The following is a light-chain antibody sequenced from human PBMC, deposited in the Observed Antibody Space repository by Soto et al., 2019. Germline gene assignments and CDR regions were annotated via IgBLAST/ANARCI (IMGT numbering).Light chain of an antibody. CDR2: GAS. CDR1: QSVTNNY. J-gene: IGKJ2*01. CDR3: QHYGGSRYT. V-gene: IGKV3-20*01. Sequence: EIVLTQSPGTLSLSPGERATLSCRASQSVTNNYLAWYQQKPGQAPRLLIYGASSRATGIPDRFSGSGSGTDFTLTISRLEPEDFAVYYCQHYGGSRYTFGQGTKLEIK.